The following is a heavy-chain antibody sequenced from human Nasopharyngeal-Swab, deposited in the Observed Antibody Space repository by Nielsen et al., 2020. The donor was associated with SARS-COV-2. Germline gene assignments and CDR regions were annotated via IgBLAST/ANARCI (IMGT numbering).Heavy chain of an antibody. CDR1: GFTFGEYV. CDR2: IRGKAYGGTT. D-gene: IGHD3-16*01. CDR3: VRDKSRGADAFDI. V-gene: IGHV3-49*04. Sequence: GESLKISCTASGFTFGEYVMTWVRPAPGQGVEWGGYIRGKAYGGTTEYAASVKGRFTISRDDSKSIAYLQMNNVRTEDTAVYYCVRDKSRGADAFDIWGQGALVTVSS. J-gene: IGHJ3*02.